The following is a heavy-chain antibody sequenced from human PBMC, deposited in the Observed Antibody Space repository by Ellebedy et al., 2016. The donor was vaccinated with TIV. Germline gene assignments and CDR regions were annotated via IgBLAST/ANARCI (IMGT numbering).Heavy chain of an antibody. Sequence: GESLKISCAASGFTFSSHEMNWVRQAPGKGLEWVSYISSSGNSIYYADSVKGRFTISRDNAKNSLYRQMNSLRAEDTAVYYCARNWGPLWGQGTLVTVSS. J-gene: IGHJ4*02. CDR2: ISSSGNSI. CDR1: GFTFSSHE. V-gene: IGHV3-48*03. CDR3: ARNWGPL. D-gene: IGHD3-16*01.